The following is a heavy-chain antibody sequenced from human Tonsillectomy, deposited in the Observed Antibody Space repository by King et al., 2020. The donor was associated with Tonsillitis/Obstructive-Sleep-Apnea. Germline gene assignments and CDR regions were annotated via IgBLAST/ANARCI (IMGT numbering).Heavy chain of an antibody. CDR1: GVSLSNARMG. CDR3: ARLPAAGDAYDI. D-gene: IGHD6-13*01. CDR2: IFSNDVK. V-gene: IGHV2-26*01. Sequence: TLKESGPVLVQPTETLTLTCTVSGVSLSNARMGVSLIRQPPRKALEWLAHIFSNDVKSYSTSLKSRLTTSKDTSKSQIVLTMTNMDPVDTATYYCARLPAAGDAYDIWGQGTMVTVSS. J-gene: IGHJ3*02.